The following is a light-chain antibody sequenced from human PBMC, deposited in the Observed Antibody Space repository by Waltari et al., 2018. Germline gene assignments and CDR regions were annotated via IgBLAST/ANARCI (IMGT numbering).Light chain of an antibody. CDR2: EVS. CDR1: DSDVGAYDF. CDR3: SSYTTSSAPGV. J-gene: IGLJ1*01. Sequence: QSALTQPASVSGSPGQSITISCSGTDSDVGAYDFVSWYQQHPGKAPHLIIYEVSNRTSGISIRVSASKAGNTASLTSSGLQAEDEADYYCSSYTTSSAPGVFGTGTRVTVL. V-gene: IGLV2-14*01.